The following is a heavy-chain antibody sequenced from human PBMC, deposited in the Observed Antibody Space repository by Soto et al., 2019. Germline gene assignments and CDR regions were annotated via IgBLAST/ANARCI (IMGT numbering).Heavy chain of an antibody. CDR2: IYYSGSI. CDR1: GGSISSGGYY. Sequence: QVQLQESGPGLVKPSQTLSLTCTVSGGSISSGGYYWSWIRQHPGKGLEGIGYIYYSGSIYYNPSLRCRVTISVDSSKNQFSLELGAVTAADTAVDYRARGPIKMGITRYCDLWGRGTPVTVSS. CDR3: ARGPIKMGITRYCDL. D-gene: IGHD5-12*01. J-gene: IGHJ2*01. V-gene: IGHV4-31*03.